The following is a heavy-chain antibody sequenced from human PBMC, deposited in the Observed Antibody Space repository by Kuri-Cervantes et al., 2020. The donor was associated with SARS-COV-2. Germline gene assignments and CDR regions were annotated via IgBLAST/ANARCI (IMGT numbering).Heavy chain of an antibody. CDR3: ARLAPLLGPPTPDS. CDR2: ISYSGTT. D-gene: IGHD7-27*01. J-gene: IGHJ4*02. CDR1: GGSFSSYY. Sequence: GSLRLSCAVYGGSFSSYYWGWTRQSPGKGLEWIGSISYSGTTYYNPSLKSRVTISVHTSKTQFSLKLSSVTAADTAVYYCARLAPLLGPPTPDSWGQGTLVTVSS. V-gene: IGHV4-39*01.